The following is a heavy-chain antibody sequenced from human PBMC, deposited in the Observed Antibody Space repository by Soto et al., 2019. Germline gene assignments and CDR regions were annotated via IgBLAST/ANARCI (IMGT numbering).Heavy chain of an antibody. D-gene: IGHD6-6*01. CDR2: ISGSGGST. J-gene: IGHJ6*02. CDR3: ASRGTYSSSSLGPGFYGMDV. CDR1: GFTFSSYA. V-gene: IGHV3-23*01. Sequence: GGSLRLSCAASGFTFSSYAMSWVRQAPGKGLEWVSAISGSGGSTYYADSVKGRFTISRDNSKNTLYLQMNSLRAEDTAVYYCASRGTYSSSSLGPGFYGMDVWGQGTTVTVSS.